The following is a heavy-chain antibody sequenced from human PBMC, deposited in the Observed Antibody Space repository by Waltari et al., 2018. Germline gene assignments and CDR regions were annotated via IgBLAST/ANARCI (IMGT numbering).Heavy chain of an antibody. CDR3: AVHLYDFWSGYSLNWFDP. CDR1: GYSISSGYY. D-gene: IGHD3-3*01. J-gene: IGHJ5*02. Sequence: QVQLQESGPGLVKPSETLSLTCAVSGYSISSGYYWGWIRQPPGRGLEWIGSNYHSGSTYYNPSLKGRVTISVDTSKNQFSLKLSSVTAADTAVYYCAVHLYDFWSGYSLNWFDPWGQGTLVTVSS. CDR2: NYHSGST. V-gene: IGHV4-38-2*01.